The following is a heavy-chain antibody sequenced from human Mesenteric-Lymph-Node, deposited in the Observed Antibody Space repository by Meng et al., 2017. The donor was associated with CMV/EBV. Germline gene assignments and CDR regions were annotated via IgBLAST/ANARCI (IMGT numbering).Heavy chain of an antibody. Sequence: QVHIHQWGAGLLNPSETLSVTCPVYGGSFSGYYWNWIRQSPEKGLEWIGEINHSGSTTYNPSFTSRIIISVDTSTNQISLNMSSVTAADTAVYYCARGSSYDILTGYFDYWGQGALVTVSS. V-gene: IGHV4-34*01. D-gene: IGHD3-9*01. CDR1: GGSFSGYY. J-gene: IGHJ4*02. CDR2: INHSGST. CDR3: ARGSSYDILTGYFDY.